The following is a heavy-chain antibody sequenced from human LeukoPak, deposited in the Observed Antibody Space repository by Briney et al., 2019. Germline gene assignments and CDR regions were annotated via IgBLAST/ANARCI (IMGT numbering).Heavy chain of an antibody. Sequence: SETLSLTCIVSSGSISSSNSYWGWIRHSPGKGLEWIASIHYSGTIYYNPSLKSRVTMSVDTSNNQFSLKLSSVTAADTAVYYCARVRDRDAVYDAFDIWGQGTMVTVSS. CDR2: IHYSGTI. CDR1: SGSISSSNSY. CDR3: ARVRDRDAVYDAFDI. D-gene: IGHD3-10*01. J-gene: IGHJ3*02. V-gene: IGHV4-39*07.